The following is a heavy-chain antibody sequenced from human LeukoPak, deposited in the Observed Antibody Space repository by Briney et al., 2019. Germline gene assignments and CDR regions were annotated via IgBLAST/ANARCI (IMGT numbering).Heavy chain of an antibody. CDR1: GGSISSSNW. Sequence: PSGTLSLTCAVSGGSISSSNWWSWVRQPPGKGLEWIGEIYHSGTTNYNPSLKSRATISVDKSKNQFSLKLTSVTAADTAVYYCARDVRAAAGTFDYWGQGTLVTVSS. D-gene: IGHD6-13*01. J-gene: IGHJ4*02. CDR2: IYHSGTT. CDR3: ARDVRAAAGTFDY. V-gene: IGHV4-4*02.